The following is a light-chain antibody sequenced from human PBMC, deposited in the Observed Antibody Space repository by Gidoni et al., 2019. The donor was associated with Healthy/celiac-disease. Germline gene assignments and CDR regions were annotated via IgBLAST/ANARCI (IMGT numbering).Light chain of an antibody. CDR1: SSDVGGYNY. CDR2: DVS. J-gene: IGLJ2*01. V-gene: IGLV2-11*01. CDR3: CSYAGSFVV. Sequence: QSALTQPRSVSGSPGQSVTISCTGTSSDVGGYNYVSWYPQHPGKAPKLMIYDVSKRPPGVPDRFSGSKSGNTASLTISGLQAEDEADYYCCSYAGSFVVFGGGTKLTVL.